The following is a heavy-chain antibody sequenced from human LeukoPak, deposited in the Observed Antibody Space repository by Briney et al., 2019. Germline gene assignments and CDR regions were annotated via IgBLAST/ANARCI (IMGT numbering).Heavy chain of an antibody. J-gene: IGHJ4*02. CDR3: ARQSLRNFDY. D-gene: IGHD5/OR15-5a*01. CDR1: GYTFTGYY. CDR2: INPNSGDT. V-gene: IGHV1-2*02. Sequence: ASVTVSCKASGYTFTGYYIHYVRQALGQGLEGMGWINPNSGDTKYAQKFQGRVTMTSDTSISTAYMELSRLRSDDTTVYYCARQSLRNFDYWGQGTLVTVSS.